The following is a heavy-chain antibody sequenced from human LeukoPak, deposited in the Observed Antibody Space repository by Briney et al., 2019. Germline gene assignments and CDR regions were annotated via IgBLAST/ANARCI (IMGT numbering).Heavy chain of an antibody. D-gene: IGHD5-12*01. CDR1: GGSISGSSYY. V-gene: IGHV4-39*01. J-gene: IGHJ4*02. CDR2: IHYSGST. CDR3: ARHLGGYDPRGFDY. Sequence: SETLSLTCTVSGGSISGSSYYWGWIRQPPGKGLEWIGCIHYSGSTYYNPSLKSRVTISVDTSKSQFSLKLSSVTAADTAVYYCARHLGGYDPRGFDYWGQGTLVTVSS.